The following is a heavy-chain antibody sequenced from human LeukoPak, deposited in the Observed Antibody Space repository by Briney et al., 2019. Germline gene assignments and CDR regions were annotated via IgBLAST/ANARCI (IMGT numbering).Heavy chain of an antibody. J-gene: IGHJ3*02. CDR1: GFTFSSYW. CDR3: ARESGTDAFDI. CDR2: INSDGSST. Sequence: GGSLRLSCAASGFTFSSYWMHWVRQAPGKGLVWVSRINSDGSSTSYADTVKGRFTISRDNAKNTLYLQMNSLRDEDTAVYYCARESGTDAFDIWGQGTMVTVSS. V-gene: IGHV3-74*01. D-gene: IGHD1-1*01.